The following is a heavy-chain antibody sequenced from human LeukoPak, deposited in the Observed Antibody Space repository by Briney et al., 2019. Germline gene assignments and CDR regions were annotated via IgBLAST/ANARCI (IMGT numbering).Heavy chain of an antibody. D-gene: IGHD5-18*01. CDR3: AKERGYSYGPLDYYYYMDV. V-gene: IGHV3-21*01. Sequence: GGSLRLSCAASGFTFSSYSMNWVRQAPGKGLEWVSSISRSTSYIYYADSVKGRFTISRDNAKNSLYLQMNSLRAEDTAVYYCAKERGYSYGPLDYYYYMDVWGKGTTVTVSS. CDR2: ISRSTSYI. J-gene: IGHJ6*03. CDR1: GFTFSSYS.